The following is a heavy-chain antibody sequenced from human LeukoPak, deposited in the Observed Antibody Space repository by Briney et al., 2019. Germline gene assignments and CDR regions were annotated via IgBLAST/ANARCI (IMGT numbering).Heavy chain of an antibody. V-gene: IGHV4-39*07. CDR2: IYYTGTT. J-gene: IGHJ4*02. D-gene: IGHD3-22*01. CDR3: AREIGDYYDSSGYRTYYFDY. CDR1: GGSISSSSYY. Sequence: SETLSLTCTVSGGSISSSSYYWGWIRQPPGKGLQWIGSIYYTGTTYHNPSLKSRVTMSVDTSKNQFSLKLSSVTAADTAVYYCAREIGDYYDSSGYRTYYFDYWGQGTLVTVSS.